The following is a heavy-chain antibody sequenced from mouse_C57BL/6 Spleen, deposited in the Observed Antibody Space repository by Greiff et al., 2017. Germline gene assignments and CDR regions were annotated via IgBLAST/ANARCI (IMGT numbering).Heavy chain of an antibody. CDR2: IDPSDSYT. CDR1: GYTFPSYW. V-gene: IGHV1-50*01. J-gene: IGHJ3*01. D-gene: IGHD1-1*01. Sequence: QVQLQQPGAELVKPGASVKLSCKASGYTFPSYWMQWVKQRPGQGLEWLGEIDPSDSYTNYNQKFKGKATWTVDTSSSTAYMQLSSLTSEDSAVYYGGVVADQAWFAYWGQGTLVTVSA. CDR3: GVVADQAWFAY.